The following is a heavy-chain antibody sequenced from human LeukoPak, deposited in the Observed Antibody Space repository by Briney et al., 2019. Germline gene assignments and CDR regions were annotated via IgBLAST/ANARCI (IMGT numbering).Heavy chain of an antibody. Sequence: SETLSLTCTVSGGSISSYYWSWIRQPPGKGLEWIGYIYYSGSTNYNPSLKSRVTISVVTSKNQFSLKLSSVTAADTAVYYCARGIKDEILILTGIAAVVFDYWGQGTLVTVSS. J-gene: IGHJ4*02. CDR1: GGSISSYY. V-gene: IGHV4-59*01. CDR2: IYYSGST. D-gene: IGHD6-13*01. CDR3: ARGIKDEILILTGIAAVVFDY.